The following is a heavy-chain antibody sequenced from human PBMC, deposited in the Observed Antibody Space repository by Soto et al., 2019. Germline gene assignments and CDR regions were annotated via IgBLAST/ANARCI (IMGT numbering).Heavy chain of an antibody. Sequence: SFEGGWILKTPEKGLEWIGYIYYSGSNNYNPSLNSRVTISVDTSKNQFSLKLSSVTAADTAVYYCARVENWNYLITAYFDYWGQATLVTVSS. J-gene: IGHJ4*02. CDR2: IYYSGSN. CDR1: SFE. V-gene: IGHV4-59*01. CDR3: ARVENWNYLITAYFDY. D-gene: IGHD1-7*01.